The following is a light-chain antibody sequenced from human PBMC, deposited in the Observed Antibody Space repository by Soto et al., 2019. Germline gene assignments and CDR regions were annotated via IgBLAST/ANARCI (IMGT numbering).Light chain of an antibody. CDR2: RAS. CDR1: QTINTW. Sequence: DIQMTQSPSTLSASVGDRVTITCRASQTINTWLAWYQQKPGKAPKLLIYRASNLVSGVPSRFSGSGSGTEFTLTISSLQPDDFSIYYCQQYETYSGTCGPGTKVDI. CDR3: QQYETYSGT. J-gene: IGKJ3*01. V-gene: IGKV1-5*03.